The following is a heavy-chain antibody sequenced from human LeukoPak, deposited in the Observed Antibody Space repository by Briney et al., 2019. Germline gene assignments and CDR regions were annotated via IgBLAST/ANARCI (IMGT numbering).Heavy chain of an antibody. D-gene: IGHD3-9*01. CDR1: GYTFTGYY. CDR2: INANSGDT. CDR3: ARALLRHFDWLSTIEY. V-gene: IGHV1-2*02. Sequence: ASVKVSCKASGYTFTGYYMHWVRQAPGQGLEWMGWINANSGDTKYAQKFQGRVTLTRDTSISTAYMELSRLRSDDTAVYFCARALLRHFDWLSTIEYWGQGSLVTVSS. J-gene: IGHJ4*02.